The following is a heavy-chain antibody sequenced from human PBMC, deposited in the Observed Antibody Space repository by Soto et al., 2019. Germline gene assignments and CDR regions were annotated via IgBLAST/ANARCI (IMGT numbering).Heavy chain of an antibody. CDR1: GGSISSSNW. J-gene: IGHJ3*02. CDR3: ARDSYCGGDCYNTDAFDI. CDR2: IYHSGST. V-gene: IGHV4-4*02. D-gene: IGHD2-21*02. Sequence: SETLSLTCAVSGGSISSSNWWSWVRQPPGKGLEWIGEIYHSGSTNYNPSLKSRVTISVDKSKNQFSLKLSSVTAADTAVYYCARDSYCGGDCYNTDAFDIWGQGTMVTVSS.